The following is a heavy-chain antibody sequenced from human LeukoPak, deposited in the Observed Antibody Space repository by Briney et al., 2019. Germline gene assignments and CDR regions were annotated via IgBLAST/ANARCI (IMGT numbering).Heavy chain of an antibody. D-gene: IGHD4-17*01. CDR2: IKNSADTI. V-gene: IGHV3-11*01. Sequence: PGGSLRLSCATSGFTFSDHYMSWIRQAPGKGLEWVSYIKNSADTIFYTDSVKGRFTISRDNAKNSPYLQMNSLRAEDTAVYYCARGHYGLDYWGQGTLVTVSP. J-gene: IGHJ4*02. CDR3: ARGHYGLDY. CDR1: GFTFSDHY.